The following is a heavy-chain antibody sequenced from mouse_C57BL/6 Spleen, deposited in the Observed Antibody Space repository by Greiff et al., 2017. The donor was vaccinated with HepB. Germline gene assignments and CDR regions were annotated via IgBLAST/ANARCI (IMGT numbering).Heavy chain of an antibody. Sequence: QVQLQQPGAELVKPGASVKMSCKASGYTFTSYWITWVKQRPGQGLEWIGDIYPGSGSTNYNEKFMSKATLTVDTSSSTAYMQLSSLTSEDSAVYYCEREGRTGTGLYFDYWGQGTTLTVSS. V-gene: IGHV1-55*01. D-gene: IGHD4-1*01. CDR2: IYPGSGST. CDR1: GYTFTSYW. CDR3: EREGRTGTGLYFDY. J-gene: IGHJ2*01.